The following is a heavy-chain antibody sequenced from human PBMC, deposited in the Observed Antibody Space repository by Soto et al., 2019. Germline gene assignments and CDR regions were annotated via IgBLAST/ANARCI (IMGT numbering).Heavy chain of an antibody. Sequence: QVQLQQWGAGLLKPSETLSLTCAVYGGSFRGYYWSWIRQPPGKGLEWIGEINHSGSSNYNPSLKSRVTISVDTSKNQFSLKLSSVTAADTAVYYCASTDIVVVPAASDAFDIWGQGTMVTVSS. CDR1: GGSFRGYY. CDR2: INHSGSS. V-gene: IGHV4-34*01. CDR3: ASTDIVVVPAASDAFDI. J-gene: IGHJ3*02. D-gene: IGHD2-2*01.